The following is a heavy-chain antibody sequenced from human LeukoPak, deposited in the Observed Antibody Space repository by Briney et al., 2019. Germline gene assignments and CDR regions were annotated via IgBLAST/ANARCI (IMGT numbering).Heavy chain of an antibody. CDR2: IYYSGST. D-gene: IGHD3-16*01. Sequence: SETLSLTCTVSGGSISSYYWSWIRQPPGKGVEWIAYIYYSGSTNYNPSLKSRVTISVDTSKNQFSLKLSSVTAADTAVYYCARLARLRNWFDPWGQGTLVTVSS. CDR3: ARLARLRNWFDP. V-gene: IGHV4-59*01. J-gene: IGHJ5*02. CDR1: GGSISSYY.